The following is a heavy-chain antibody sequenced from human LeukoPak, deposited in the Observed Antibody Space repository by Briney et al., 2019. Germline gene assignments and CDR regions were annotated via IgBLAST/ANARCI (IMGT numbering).Heavy chain of an antibody. J-gene: IGHJ4*02. CDR3: TTFDY. D-gene: IGHD1-1*01. CDR2: INPSGGST. CDR1: GYTFTSYY. V-gene: IGHV1-46*01. Sequence: ASVKVSCKASGYTFTSYYMHWVRQAPGQGLEWMGIINPSGGSTNYAQKFQGRVTMTRDMSMSTAYMELSSLRSEDTAVFYCTTFDYWGQGTLVTVSS.